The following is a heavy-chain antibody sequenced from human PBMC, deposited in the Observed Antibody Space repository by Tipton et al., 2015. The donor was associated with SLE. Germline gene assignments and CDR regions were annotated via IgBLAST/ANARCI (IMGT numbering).Heavy chain of an antibody. CDR3: TRHAHTRGRFDI. CDR2: ISHTGST. V-gene: IGHV4-34*01. J-gene: IGHJ3*02. CDR1: GGSISAYY. Sequence: TLSLTCAVYGGSISAYYWSWIRQPPGKGLEWIGEISHTGSTNFNPSLKSRVTISVDTSKNQFSLNLSSVTAADTAVYYCTRHAHTRGRFDIWGQGTMVTVSS.